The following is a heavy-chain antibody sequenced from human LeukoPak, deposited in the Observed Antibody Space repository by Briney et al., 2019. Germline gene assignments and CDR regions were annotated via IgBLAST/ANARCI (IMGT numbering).Heavy chain of an antibody. CDR2: IAYNGSDI. Sequence: GGSLRLSCAASGFSFSTFAMHWVRQAPGKGLEAVAIIAYNGSDINYGDSMTGRSSISRDNPKHTPYMQRDSVRPEDTAIYYCAREERGSIDSWGRGTLVTVSS. J-gene: IGHJ4*02. V-gene: IGHV3-30*01. CDR3: AREERGSIDS. D-gene: IGHD1-26*01. CDR1: GFSFSTFA.